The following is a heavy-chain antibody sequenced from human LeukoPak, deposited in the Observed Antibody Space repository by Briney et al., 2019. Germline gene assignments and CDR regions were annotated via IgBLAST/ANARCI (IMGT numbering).Heavy chain of an antibody. Sequence: GASVKVSCKASGGTFSSYAISWVRQAPGQGREWMGGIIPIFGTANYAQKFQGRVTITTDESTSTAYMELSSLRSEDTAVYYCARGTLGDYWFDPWGQGTLVTVSS. CDR1: GGTFSSYA. D-gene: IGHD2-21*02. CDR2: IIPIFGTA. V-gene: IGHV1-69*05. CDR3: ARGTLGDYWFDP. J-gene: IGHJ5*02.